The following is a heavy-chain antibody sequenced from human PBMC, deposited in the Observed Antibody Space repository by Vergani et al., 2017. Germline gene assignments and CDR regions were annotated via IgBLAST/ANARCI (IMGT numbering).Heavy chain of an antibody. Sequence: VQLLESGGGLAQPGRSLRLSCAASGFSFGNYAMHWVRQAPGKGLEWVGVISYDGTEKKYADSVNGRFTISRDNSKKMMSLQMNSLRVEDTAVYYCARGGKGIIMVVPSTHLWGQGTQVSVS. CDR3: ARGGKGIIMVVPSTHL. CDR2: ISYDGTEK. CDR1: GFSFGNYA. V-gene: IGHV3-30-3*01. J-gene: IGHJ4*02. D-gene: IGHD2-15*01.